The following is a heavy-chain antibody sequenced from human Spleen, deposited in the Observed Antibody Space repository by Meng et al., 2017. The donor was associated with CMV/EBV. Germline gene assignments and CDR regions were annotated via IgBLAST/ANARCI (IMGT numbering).Heavy chain of an antibody. V-gene: IGHV3-21*01. CDR2: ITGSSSYI. D-gene: IGHD3-10*01. CDR3: ARPQESPRV. CDR1: GFTFSSYA. Sequence: GESLKISCAASGFTFSSYAMSWVRQAPGKGLEWVSSITGSSSYIYYADSVKGRFTISRDNAKNALYLQMNSLRAEDTAVYYCARPQESPRVWGQGTTVTVSS. J-gene: IGHJ6*02.